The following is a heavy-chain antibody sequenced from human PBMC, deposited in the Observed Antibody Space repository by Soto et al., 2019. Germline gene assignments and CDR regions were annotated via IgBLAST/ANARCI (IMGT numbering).Heavy chain of an antibody. V-gene: IGHV1-2*02. J-gene: IGHJ6*02. CDR3: ARKRYQVISDGMDV. CDR2: INPETGGT. D-gene: IGHD2-2*01. Sequence: QVQLVQSGADVKTPGASVRVSCKASGYTFTGYYVHWVREAPGQGLEWMGWINPETGGTSYAQKFQGRVTLSRDTSINTAYLELSRLRFDDAAVYFCARKRYQVISDGMDVWGQGPRSPSP. CDR1: GYTFTGYY.